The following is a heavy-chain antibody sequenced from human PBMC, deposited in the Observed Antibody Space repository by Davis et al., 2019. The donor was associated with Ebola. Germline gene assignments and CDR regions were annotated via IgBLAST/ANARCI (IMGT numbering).Heavy chain of an antibody. J-gene: IGHJ4*02. V-gene: IGHV3-53*01. D-gene: IGHD2-2*01. CDR3: ARDAVPAAQDY. Sequence: GESLKISCAASGFTVSSNYMSWVRQAPGKGLEWVSVIYSGGSTYYADSVKGRFTISRDNSKNTLYLQMNSLRAEDTAVYYCARDAVPAAQDYWGQGTLVTVSS. CDR1: GFTVSSNY. CDR2: IYSGGST.